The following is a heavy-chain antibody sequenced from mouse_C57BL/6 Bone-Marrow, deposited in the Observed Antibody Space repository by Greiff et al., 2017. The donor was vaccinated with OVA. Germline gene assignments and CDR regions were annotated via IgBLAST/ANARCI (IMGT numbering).Heavy chain of an antibody. CDR2: IDPSDSSP. V-gene: IGHV1-69*01. CDR3: ARVTYWCFDV. Sequence: QVQLQQPGAELVMPGASVKLSCKASGYTFTSYWMHWVKQRPGQGLEWIGEIDPSDSSPNYNQKFKGKSTLTVDKSSSTAYMQLSSLTSEDSAVYNCARVTYWCFDVWGTGTTVTVSS. D-gene: IGHD2-13*01. CDR1: GYTFTSYW. J-gene: IGHJ1*03.